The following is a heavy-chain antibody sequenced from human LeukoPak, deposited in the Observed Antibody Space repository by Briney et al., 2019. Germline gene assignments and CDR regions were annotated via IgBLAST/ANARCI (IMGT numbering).Heavy chain of an antibody. CDR3: ASVYDFWVLAY. CDR2: ISYSGRVI. CDR1: GFTFDTFG. Sequence: GGSLRLSCAASGFTFDTFGMHWVRRAPGQGLEWLSYISYSGRVIYYADSVKGRFTISRDNDENSLYLQMSSLRAEDTAVYYCASVYDFWVLAYWGQGTLVTVSS. J-gene: IGHJ4*02. D-gene: IGHD3-3*01. V-gene: IGHV3-48*01.